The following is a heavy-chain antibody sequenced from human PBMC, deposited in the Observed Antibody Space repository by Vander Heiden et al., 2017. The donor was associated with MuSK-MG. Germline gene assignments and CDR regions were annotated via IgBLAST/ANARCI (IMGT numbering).Heavy chain of an antibody. V-gene: IGHV1-69*04. CDR1: GGTFSSYA. D-gene: IGHD4-17*01. J-gene: IGHJ1*01. CDR3: ARAVTTVGYFQH. CDR2: IIPILGIA. Sequence: QVQLVQSGAEVKKPGSSVKVSCKASGGTFSSYAISWVRQAPGQGLEWMGRIIPILGIANYAQKFQGRVTITADKSTSTAYMELSSLRSEDTAVYYCARAVTTVGYFQHWGQGTLVTVSS.